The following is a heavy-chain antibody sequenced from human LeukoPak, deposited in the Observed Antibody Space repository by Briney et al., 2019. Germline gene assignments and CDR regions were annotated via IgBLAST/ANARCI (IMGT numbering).Heavy chain of an antibody. J-gene: IGHJ4*02. D-gene: IGHD3-10*01. CDR1: GGSFSDYY. Sequence: SETLSLTCSVYGGSFSDYYWSWIRQPPGKGLEWIGEINHSGSTNYNPSLKSRVTISVDTSKNQFSLKLSSVTAADTAVYYCARHRGYYGSGGDFDYWGQGTLVTVSS. V-gene: IGHV4-34*01. CDR3: ARHRGYYGSGGDFDY. CDR2: INHSGST.